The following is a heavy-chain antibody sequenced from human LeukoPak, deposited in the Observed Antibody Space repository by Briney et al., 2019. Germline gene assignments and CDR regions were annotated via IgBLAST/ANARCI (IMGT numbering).Heavy chain of an antibody. D-gene: IGHD1-26*01. CDR2: LYYSGST. V-gene: IGHV4-59*01. CDR3: ARGVAGATTLAFDY. Sequence: PSETLSRTCTGSGGSISSFYWRWLPQRPGKELEWFAYLYYSGSTNHNPSLRRRVTISVDTSKKQFSLKLSSVTAADTAVYYCARGVAGATTLAFDYWGQGTLVTVPS. J-gene: IGHJ4*02. CDR1: GGSISSFY.